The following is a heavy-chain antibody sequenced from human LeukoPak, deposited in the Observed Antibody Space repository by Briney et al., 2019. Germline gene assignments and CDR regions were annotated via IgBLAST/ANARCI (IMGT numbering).Heavy chain of an antibody. V-gene: IGHV4-34*01. Sequence: SETLSLTCAVYGGSFSGYYWSWIRQPPGKGLEWIGEINHSGSTNYNPSLKSRVTISVDTSKNQFSLKLSSVTAADTAVYYCARGRSGSYCFFDYWGQGTLVTVSS. CDR3: ARGRSGSYCFFDY. D-gene: IGHD1-26*01. CDR1: GGSFSGYY. J-gene: IGHJ4*02. CDR2: INHSGST.